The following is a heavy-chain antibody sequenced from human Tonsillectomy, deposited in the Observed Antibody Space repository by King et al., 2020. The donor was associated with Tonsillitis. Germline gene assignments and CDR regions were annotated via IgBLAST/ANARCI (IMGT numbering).Heavy chain of an antibody. CDR2: IYPSDSDT. Sequence: VQLVESGAEVKKPGESLKISCKGSGYSFSTYWIGWVRQMPGKGLEWMGIIYPSDSDTSYSPSFQGQVTISADKSISTAYLQWSSRKASDTAMYYCARLEGDTYSGVDYWGQGTLVTVSS. V-gene: IGHV5-51*01. J-gene: IGHJ4*02. CDR1: GYSFSTYW. CDR3: ARLEGDTYSGVDY. D-gene: IGHD2-21*01.